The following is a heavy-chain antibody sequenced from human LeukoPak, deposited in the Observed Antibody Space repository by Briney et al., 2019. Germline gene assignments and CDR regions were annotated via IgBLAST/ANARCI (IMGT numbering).Heavy chain of an antibody. D-gene: IGHD5-18*01. CDR3: ARDSPDGYTSGHYLDV. Sequence: SETLSLTCTVSGGSLNRFYWAWIRQPAGRGLEWIGRIHSGGTTNYNPSLASRLTFSLDTSQNHFSLKLNSVTAADTAVYYCARDSPDGYTSGHYLDVWSKGTTVTVSS. CDR2: IHSGGTT. J-gene: IGHJ6*03. CDR1: GGSLNRFY. V-gene: IGHV4-4*07.